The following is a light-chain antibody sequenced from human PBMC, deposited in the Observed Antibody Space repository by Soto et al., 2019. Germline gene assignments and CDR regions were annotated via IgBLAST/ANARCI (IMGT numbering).Light chain of an antibody. CDR1: QSVSSIY. Sequence: EIVLTQSPGTLSLSPGERATLSCRASQSVSSIYLAWYQQKPGQAPRLLIYGASSRATGIPDRFSGSGSGTDFTLTISRLEPEDFAVYFCQQYGRSPPYTFGQGTKVEI. J-gene: IGKJ2*01. CDR2: GAS. V-gene: IGKV3-20*01. CDR3: QQYGRSPPYT.